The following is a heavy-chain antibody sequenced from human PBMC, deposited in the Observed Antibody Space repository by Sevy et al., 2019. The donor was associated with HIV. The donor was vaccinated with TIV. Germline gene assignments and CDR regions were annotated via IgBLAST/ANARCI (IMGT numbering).Heavy chain of an antibody. CDR1: GYTFTGYY. CDR3: ALHLSWHYGDYFDY. D-gene: IGHD4-17*01. V-gene: IGHV1-2*02. J-gene: IGHJ4*02. CDR2: INPNRGGT. Sequence: ASVKVSCKASGYTFTGYYMHWVRQAPGQGLEWMGWINPNRGGTNYAQKFQGRVTMTRDTSISTAYMELSRLRSDDTAVYYCALHLSWHYGDYFDYWGQGTLVTVSS.